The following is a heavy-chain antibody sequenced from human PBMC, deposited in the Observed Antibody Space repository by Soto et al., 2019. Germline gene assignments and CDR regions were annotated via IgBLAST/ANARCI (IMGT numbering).Heavy chain of an antibody. J-gene: IGHJ6*02. CDR3: ARGRSIYYYDSSGYYYPTGYYYGMDV. V-gene: IGHV4-34*01. D-gene: IGHD3-22*01. Sequence: SETLSLTCAVYGGSFSGYYWSWIRQPPGKGLEWIGEINHSGSTNYNPSLKSRVTISVDTSKNQFSLKLSSVTAADTAVYYCARGRSIYYYDSSGYYYPTGYYYGMDVWGQGTTVTVSS. CDR1: GGSFSGYY. CDR2: INHSGST.